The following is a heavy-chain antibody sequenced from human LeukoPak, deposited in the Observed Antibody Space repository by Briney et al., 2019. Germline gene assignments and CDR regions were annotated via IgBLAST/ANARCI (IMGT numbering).Heavy chain of an antibody. CDR3: ARSSIIAAAGPYYFDY. D-gene: IGHD6-13*01. Sequence: GASVKVSCKASGGTFSSYAISWVRQAPGQGLEWMGGIIPIFGTANYAQKFQGGVTITADKSTTTAYMELSSLRSEDTAVYHCARSSIIAAAGPYYFDYWGQGTLVTVSS. CDR1: GGTFSSYA. J-gene: IGHJ4*02. V-gene: IGHV1-69*06. CDR2: IIPIFGTA.